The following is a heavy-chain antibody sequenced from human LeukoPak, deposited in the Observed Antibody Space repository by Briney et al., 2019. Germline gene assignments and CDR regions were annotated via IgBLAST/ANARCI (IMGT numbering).Heavy chain of an antibody. CDR1: GASVSSASY. CDR2: IYNGVNT. CDR3: ARSRAFNSGAFDP. D-gene: IGHD1-26*01. J-gene: IGHJ5*02. Sequence: PSETLSLTCTVSGASVSSASYWSWIRQPPGKGLEWIAHIYNGVNTNYNPSLKSRVTISVDTSKNQFSMRLNSVTAADTAVYYCARSRAFNSGAFDPWGQGSLVTVSS. V-gene: IGHV4-61*01.